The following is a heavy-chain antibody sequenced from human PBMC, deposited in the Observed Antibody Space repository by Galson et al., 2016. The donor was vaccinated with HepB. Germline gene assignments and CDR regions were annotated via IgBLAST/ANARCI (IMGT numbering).Heavy chain of an antibody. Sequence: LRLSCAASGFTFSSYAMSWVRQAPGKGLEWVSAISGSGASTYYADSVKGRFTISRDNSKNTLHLQMNSLRAEDTAVYYCARLPGIYYYDRSGFLGYFQHWGQGTLVTVSS. V-gene: IGHV3-23*01. CDR2: ISGSGAST. CDR1: GFTFSSYA. CDR3: ARLPGIYYYDRSGFLGYFQH. D-gene: IGHD3-22*01. J-gene: IGHJ1*01.